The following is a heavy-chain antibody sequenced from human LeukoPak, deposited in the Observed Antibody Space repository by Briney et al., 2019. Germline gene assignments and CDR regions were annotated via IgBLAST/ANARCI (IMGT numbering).Heavy chain of an antibody. CDR2: ISSSSSYI. J-gene: IGHJ4*02. D-gene: IGHD6-13*01. Sequence: GGSLRLSCAASGFTFSSYSMNWVRQAPGKGLEWVSSISSSSSYIYYADSVTGRFTISRDNAKNSLYLQMSSLRAEDTAVYYCARGHSSSWSIFDYWGQGTLVTVSS. CDR1: GFTFSSYS. CDR3: ARGHSSSWSIFDY. V-gene: IGHV3-21*01.